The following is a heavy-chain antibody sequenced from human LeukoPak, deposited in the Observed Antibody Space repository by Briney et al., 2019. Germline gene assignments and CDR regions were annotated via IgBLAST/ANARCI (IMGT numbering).Heavy chain of an antibody. D-gene: IGHD6-13*01. J-gene: IGHJ6*02. CDR2: INHSGST. V-gene: IGHV4-34*01. Sequence: ASETLSLTCAVYGGSFSGYYWSWIRQPPGKGLEWIGEINHSGSTNYNPSLKSRVTISVDTSKNQFSLKLSSVTAADTAVYYCARGRAAADYYYYYGMDVWGQGTTVTVSS. CDR1: GGSFSGYY. CDR3: ARGRAAADYYYYYGMDV.